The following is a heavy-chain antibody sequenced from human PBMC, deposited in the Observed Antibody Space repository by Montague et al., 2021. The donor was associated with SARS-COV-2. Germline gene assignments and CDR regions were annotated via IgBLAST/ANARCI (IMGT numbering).Heavy chain of an antibody. V-gene: IGHV4-59*01. CDR3: ARGGGYYNYGLDV. D-gene: IGHD3-22*01. CDR1: GGSTSNYY. Sequence: SETLSLTCTVSGGSTSNYYWSWIRQPPGRGLEWIGYIYYSGSTDYSPSLKSRVTISLDTPKNQFSLKVTSVTAADTAVYYCARGGGYYNYGLDVWGPGTTVTVSS. CDR2: IYYSGST. J-gene: IGHJ6*02.